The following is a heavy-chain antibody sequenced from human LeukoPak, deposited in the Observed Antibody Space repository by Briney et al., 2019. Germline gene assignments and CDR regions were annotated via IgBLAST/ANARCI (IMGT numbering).Heavy chain of an antibody. D-gene: IGHD6-13*01. J-gene: IGHJ4*02. CDR3: AIRLSSRYSSSWYTLPDY. CDR2: MNPNSGNT. CDR1: GYTFTSYD. Sequence: ASVTVSCKASGYTFTSYDINWVRQAPGQGLEWMGWMNPNSGNTGYAQKFQGRVTMTRNTSISTAYMELSSLRSEDTAVYYCAIRLSSRYSSSWYTLPDYWGQGTLVTVSS. V-gene: IGHV1-8*01.